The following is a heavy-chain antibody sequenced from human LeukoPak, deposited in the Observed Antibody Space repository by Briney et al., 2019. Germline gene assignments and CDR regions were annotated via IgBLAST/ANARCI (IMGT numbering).Heavy chain of an antibody. CDR1: GYSISSGYH. J-gene: IGHJ4*02. CDR2: ISHNGGA. D-gene: IGHD4-23*01. V-gene: IGHV4-38-2*02. CDR3: ARDLGSGGNSDY. Sequence: SETLSLTCAVSGYSISSGYHSGWIRQPPGKGLQWIASISHNGGASYNPSLKSRVTISLDTSNNQFSLELRSVTAADRAVYYCARDLGSGGNSDYWGQGTLVTVSS.